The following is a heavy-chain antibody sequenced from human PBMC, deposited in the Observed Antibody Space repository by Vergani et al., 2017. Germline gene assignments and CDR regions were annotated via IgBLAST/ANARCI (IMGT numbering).Heavy chain of an antibody. Sequence: VQLVESGGGVVQPGRSLRLSCAASGFTFSSYSMNWVRQAPGKGLEWVSSISSSSSYIYYADSVKGRFTISRDNAKNSLYLQMNSLRAEDTAVYYCARVSQYCSGGSCYGHAFDIWGQGTMVTVSS. J-gene: IGHJ3*02. D-gene: IGHD2-15*01. CDR2: ISSSSSYI. CDR3: ARVSQYCSGGSCYGHAFDI. V-gene: IGHV3-21*01. CDR1: GFTFSSYS.